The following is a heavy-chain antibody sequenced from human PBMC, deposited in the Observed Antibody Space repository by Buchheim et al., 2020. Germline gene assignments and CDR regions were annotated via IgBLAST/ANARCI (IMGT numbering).Heavy chain of an antibody. Sequence: QVQLVQSGAEVKKPGASVKVSCKASGYTFTSYGISWVRQAPGQGLEWMGIINPSGGSTSYAQKFQGRVTMTRDTSTSTVYMELSSLRSEDTAVYYCARAPYYYYGSGSKFNWFDPWGQGTL. D-gene: IGHD3-10*01. CDR3: ARAPYYYYGSGSKFNWFDP. CDR1: GYTFTSYG. V-gene: IGHV1-46*01. J-gene: IGHJ5*02. CDR2: INPSGGST.